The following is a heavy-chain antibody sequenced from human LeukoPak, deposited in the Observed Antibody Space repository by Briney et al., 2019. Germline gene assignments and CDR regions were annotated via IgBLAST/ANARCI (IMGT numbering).Heavy chain of an antibody. V-gene: IGHV4-59*01. CDR3: ARSITSSWYGDFQH. CDR2: IYYSGST. J-gene: IGHJ1*01. D-gene: IGHD6-13*01. CDR1: GGPMSRYF. Sequence: SETLSLTCTVSGGPMSRYFWSWIRQPPGKGLERLGYIYYSGSTNYNPSLKSRVTISVDTSKNQFSLKLSSVTAADTAVYYCARSITSSWYGDFQHWGQGTLVTVSS.